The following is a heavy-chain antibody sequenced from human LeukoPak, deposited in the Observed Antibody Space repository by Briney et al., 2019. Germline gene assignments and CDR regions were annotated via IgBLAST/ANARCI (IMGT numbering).Heavy chain of an antibody. CDR3: ARDPEGGSDY. D-gene: IGHD2-15*01. CDR1: GGSISSSSYY. CDR2: IYYSGST. Sequence: SETLSLTCTVSGGSISSSSYYWGWIRQPPGKGLEWIGSIYYSGSTYYNPSLKSRVTISVDTSKNQFSLKLNSVTAADTAVYYCARDPEGGSDYWGQGTLVTVSS. V-gene: IGHV4-39*07. J-gene: IGHJ4*02.